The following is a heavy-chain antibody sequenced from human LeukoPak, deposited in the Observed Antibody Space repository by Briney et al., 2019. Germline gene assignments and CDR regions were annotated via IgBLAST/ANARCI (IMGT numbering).Heavy chain of an antibody. V-gene: IGHV1-2*02. Sequence: ASVKVSFKASGYTFTGYYMHWVRQAPGQGLEWMGWINPNSGGTNYAQKFQGRVTMTRDTSISTAYMELSRLRSDDTAVYYCASREPSSEANLDVWGQGTTVTVSS. CDR1: GYTFTGYY. CDR2: INPNSGGT. D-gene: IGHD6-19*01. CDR3: ASREPSSEANLDV. J-gene: IGHJ6*02.